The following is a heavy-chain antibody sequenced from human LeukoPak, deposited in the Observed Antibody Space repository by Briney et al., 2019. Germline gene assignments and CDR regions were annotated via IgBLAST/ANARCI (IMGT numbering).Heavy chain of an antibody. Sequence: SETLSLTCTVSGGSMRNYYWSWLRQPPGKGLEWIGDIYYNESPNYNTSFKSRATISVDSSNNHFSLRRTSVTAADTAVYYCARQMVRGAPDVWGQGTTVTVSS. V-gene: IGHV4-59*01. J-gene: IGHJ6*02. CDR3: ARQMVRGAPDV. D-gene: IGHD3-10*01. CDR1: GGSMRNYY. CDR2: IYYNESP.